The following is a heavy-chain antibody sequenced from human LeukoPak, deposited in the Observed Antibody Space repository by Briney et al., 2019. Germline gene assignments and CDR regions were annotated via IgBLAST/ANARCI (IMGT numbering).Heavy chain of an antibody. V-gene: IGHV4-39*01. J-gene: IGHJ4*02. CDR1: GGSISSSTYY. CDR3: ARAPRGDFLGGAFDY. Sequence: SETLSLTCSVSGGSISSSTYYWGWIRQPPGKGLEWIGSIHYSGRSYFNPSLKSRVTISVDTSKNQFSLSLNSVTAADTALYYCARAPRGDFLGGAFDYWGQGTLVTVSS. CDR2: IHYSGRS. D-gene: IGHD4-17*01.